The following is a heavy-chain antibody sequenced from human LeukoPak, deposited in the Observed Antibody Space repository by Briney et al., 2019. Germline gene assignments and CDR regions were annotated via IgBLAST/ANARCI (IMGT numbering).Heavy chain of an antibody. CDR2: ISAYNGNT. D-gene: IGHD3-9*01. J-gene: IGHJ4*02. Sequence: GASVKVSCKASGYTFTSYGISWVRQAPGQGLEWMGWISAYNGNTNYAQKFQGRVTMTRNTSISTAYMELSSLRSEDTAVYYCARAELRYFDWPPGDYWGQGTLVTVSS. V-gene: IGHV1-18*01. CDR1: GYTFTSYG. CDR3: ARAELRYFDWPPGDY.